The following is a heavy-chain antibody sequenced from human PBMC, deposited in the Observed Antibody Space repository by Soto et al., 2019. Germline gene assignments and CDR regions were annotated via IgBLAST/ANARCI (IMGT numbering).Heavy chain of an antibody. CDR2: ISYDGSNK. Sequence: GGSLRLSCAASGFTFSSYGMHWVRQAPGKGLEWVAVISYDGSNKYYADSVKGRFTISRDNSKNTLYLQMNSLRAEDTAVYYCAKDSNYDSSGYYGPFDYWGQGTLVTVSS. J-gene: IGHJ4*02. CDR3: AKDSNYDSSGYYGPFDY. D-gene: IGHD3-22*01. V-gene: IGHV3-30*18. CDR1: GFTFSSYG.